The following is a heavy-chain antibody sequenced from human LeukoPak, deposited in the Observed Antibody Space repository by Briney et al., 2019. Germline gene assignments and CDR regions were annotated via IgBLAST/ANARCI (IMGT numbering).Heavy chain of an antibody. CDR2: IYHSGST. D-gene: IGHD1-26*01. CDR1: GGSISSGGYY. CDR3: ARAGGATHYFDY. J-gene: IGHJ4*02. Sequence: SETLSLTCTVSGGSISSGGYYWSWIRQPPGKGLEWIGYIYHSGSTHYNPSLKSRVAISVDRSKNQFSLKLSSVTAADTAVYYCARAGGATHYFDYWGQGTLVTVSS. V-gene: IGHV4-30-2*01.